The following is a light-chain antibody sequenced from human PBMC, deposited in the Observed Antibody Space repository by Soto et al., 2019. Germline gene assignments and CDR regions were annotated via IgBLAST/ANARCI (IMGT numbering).Light chain of an antibody. CDR3: QSYDSGQVV. CDR1: SSNIGGGFD. J-gene: IGLJ2*01. Sequence: QAVVTQPPSVSGAPGQRVTISCTGSSSNIGGGFDVHWYQQLPGTAPRLIISGDTNRPSGVPDRFSGFKSGTSASLAITGLQAEDEADYYCQSYDSGQVVFGGGTKLTVL. CDR2: GDT. V-gene: IGLV1-40*01.